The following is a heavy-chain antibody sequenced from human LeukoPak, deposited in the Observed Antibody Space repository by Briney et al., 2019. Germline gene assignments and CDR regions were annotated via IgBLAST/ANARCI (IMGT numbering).Heavy chain of an antibody. Sequence: PGGSLRLSCAASGFMFSNYWMHWVRQAPGKGLVWVSRINTDGSSITYADSVKGRFTISRDNAKNTLYLQMNSLRAEDTAVYYCARARAGSSSSFDYWGQGTLVTVSS. J-gene: IGHJ4*02. CDR2: INTDGSSI. CDR3: ARARAGSSSSFDY. D-gene: IGHD6-6*01. CDR1: GFMFSNYW. V-gene: IGHV3-74*01.